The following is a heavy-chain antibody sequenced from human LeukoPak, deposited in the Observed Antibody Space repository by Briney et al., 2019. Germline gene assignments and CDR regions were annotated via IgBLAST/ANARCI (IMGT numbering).Heavy chain of an antibody. D-gene: IGHD3-3*01. CDR3: ARDQGGTTMFVDAFDI. CDR2: INPNSGST. Sequence: ASVKVSCKASGYTFTGYWMHWVRQGPGQGLEWMGWINPNSGSTNYAHNFQGRVTMTRDTSISTAYMELSSLRSDDTAVYYCARDQGGTTMFVDAFDIWGQGTMVTVSS. CDR1: GYTFTGYW. V-gene: IGHV1-2*02. J-gene: IGHJ3*02.